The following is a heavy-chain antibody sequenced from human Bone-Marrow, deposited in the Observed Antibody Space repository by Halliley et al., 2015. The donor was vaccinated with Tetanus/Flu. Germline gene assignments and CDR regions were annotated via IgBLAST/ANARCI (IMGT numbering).Heavy chain of an antibody. CDR1: GNTFTTYD. J-gene: IGHJ4*02. D-gene: IGHD4-17*01. Sequence: QLVQSGAEVKKPGASVKVSCKASGNTFTTYDINWVRQATGQGLEWMGWMNPDTGNTGYAQRFQGRVTMPRNTSISTAYMGLSSLRYDNTDVFYCARGNDYGELFNLLDIWGRGTLVIFAS. V-gene: IGHV1-8*01. CDR3: ARGNDYGELFNLLDI. CDR2: MNPDTGNT.